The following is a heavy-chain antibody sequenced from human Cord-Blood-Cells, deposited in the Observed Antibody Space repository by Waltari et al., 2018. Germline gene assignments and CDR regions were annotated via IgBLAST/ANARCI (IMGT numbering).Heavy chain of an antibody. CDR1: GYSISSGYY. J-gene: IGHJ4*02. CDR3: ARVLGIVVVPAAPDY. D-gene: IGHD2-2*01. CDR2: IYHSGST. Sequence: QVQLQESGPGLVKPSETLSLTCTVSGYSISSGYYWGWIRQPPGKGLEWIGSIYHSGSTYYNPSLKSRVTISVDMSKNQFSLKLSSVTAADTAVYYCARVLGIVVVPAAPDYWGQGTLVTVSS. V-gene: IGHV4-38-2*02.